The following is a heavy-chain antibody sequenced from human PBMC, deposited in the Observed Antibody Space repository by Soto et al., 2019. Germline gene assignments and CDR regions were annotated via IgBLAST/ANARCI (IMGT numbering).Heavy chain of an antibody. V-gene: IGHV4-4*07. Sequence: SETLSLTCTVSSDSMYSSYWSWIRQPAGKGLEWIGRIYISGSTNYNPSLKSRVTMSIDTSKNQFSLKLRSVTAADTAVYYCARSRVLPRATPVFDNWGLGTLLTVSS. J-gene: IGHJ4*01. CDR1: SDSMYSSY. D-gene: IGHD1-26*01. CDR2: IYISGST. CDR3: ARSRVLPRATPVFDN.